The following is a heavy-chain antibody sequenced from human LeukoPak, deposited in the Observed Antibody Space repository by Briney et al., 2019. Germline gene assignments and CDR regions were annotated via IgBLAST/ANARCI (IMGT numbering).Heavy chain of an antibody. CDR2: INHSGST. V-gene: IGHV4-34*01. D-gene: IGHD4/OR15-4a*01. J-gene: IGHJ4*02. CDR1: GGSFSGYY. CDR3: ARVPLRRSLTFDY. Sequence: SETLSLTCAVCGGSFSGYYWSWIRQPPGKGLEWIGEINHSGSTNYNPSLKSRVTISVDTSKNQFSLKLSSVTAADTAVYYCARVPLRRSLTFDYWGQGTLVTVSS.